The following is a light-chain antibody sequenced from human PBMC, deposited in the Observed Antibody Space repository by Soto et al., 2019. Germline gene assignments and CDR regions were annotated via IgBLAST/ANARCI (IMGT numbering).Light chain of an antibody. CDR3: ISYAGTPSYV. J-gene: IGLJ1*01. CDR2: EVD. Sequence: QSALTQPPSASGSPGQSVTISCTGTSSDVGGYNFVSWYQQHPGKAPKLMIYEVDKRPSGVPDRFSGSKSGNTASLTVSGFRVEEEAVYYCISYAGTPSYVSGTGTKFTVL. V-gene: IGLV2-8*01. CDR1: SSDVGGYNF.